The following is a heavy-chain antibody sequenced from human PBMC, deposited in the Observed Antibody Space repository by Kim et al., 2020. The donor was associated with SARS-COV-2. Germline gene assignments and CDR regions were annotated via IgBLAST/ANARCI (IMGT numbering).Heavy chain of an antibody. J-gene: IGHJ5*02. D-gene: IGHD6-19*01. V-gene: IGHV4-39*07. CDR3: ASGSAVAGWFDP. Sequence: YNPSLKSRVTISVDTSKNQFSLKLSSVTAADTAVYYCASGSAVAGWFDPWGQGTLVTVSS.